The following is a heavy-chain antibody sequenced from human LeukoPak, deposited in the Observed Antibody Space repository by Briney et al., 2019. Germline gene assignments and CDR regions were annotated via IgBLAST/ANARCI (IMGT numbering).Heavy chain of an antibody. CDR1: GDSVSSNSAA. V-gene: IGHV6-1*01. J-gene: IGHJ4*02. CDR3: ARADKMATYSYYFDY. CDR2: TYYRSKWYN. D-gene: IGHD5-24*01. Sequence: SQTLSLTCAISGDSVSSNSAAWNWIRQSPSRGLEWLGRTYYRSKWYNDYAVSAKSRVTINPDTSKNQFSLQLNSVTPEDTAVYYCARADKMATYSYYFDYWGQGTLVTVSS.